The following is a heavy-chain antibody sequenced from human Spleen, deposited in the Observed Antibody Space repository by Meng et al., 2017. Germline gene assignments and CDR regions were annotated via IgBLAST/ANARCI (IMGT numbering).Heavy chain of an antibody. CDR2: IIPILGIA. V-gene: IGHV1-69*02. CDR3: ASGDIAAAGEKYYGRDV. CDR1: GYNFPDYY. J-gene: IGHJ6*02. D-gene: IGHD6-13*01. Sequence: SVKVSCKPSGYNFPDYYIHWVRRAPGQGLEWMGRIIPILGIANYAQKFQGRVTITADKSTSTAYMGLSSLRSEDTAVYYCASGDIAAAGEKYYGRDVWAKGPRSPSP.